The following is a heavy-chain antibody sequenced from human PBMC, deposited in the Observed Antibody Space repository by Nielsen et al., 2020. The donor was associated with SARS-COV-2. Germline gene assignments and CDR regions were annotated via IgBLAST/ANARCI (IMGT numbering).Heavy chain of an antibody. CDR1: GFTFDDYG. D-gene: IGHD4-23*01. CDR2: INWNGGST. V-gene: IGHV3-20*04. CDR3: ARDYHGGGFDY. J-gene: IGHJ4*02. Sequence: GESLKISCAASGFTFDDYGMSWVRQAPGKGLEWVSGINWNGGSTGYADSVKGRFTISRDNAKNSLYLQMNSLRAEDTAVYYCARDYHGGGFDYWGQGTLVTVSS.